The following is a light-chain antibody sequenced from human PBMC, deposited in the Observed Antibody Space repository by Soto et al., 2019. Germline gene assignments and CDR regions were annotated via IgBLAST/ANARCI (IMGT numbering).Light chain of an antibody. V-gene: IGKV3-20*01. Sequence: EIVLTQSPGTLSLSPGERATLSCRASQSVSSSYLAWYQQKPGQAPRLLSYGASSRATGIPDRFSGSGSGTDFTLTIIRLEPEDFAVYYCQQYGGSPYTFGQGTKLEIK. CDR1: QSVSSSY. J-gene: IGKJ2*01. CDR2: GAS. CDR3: QQYGGSPYT.